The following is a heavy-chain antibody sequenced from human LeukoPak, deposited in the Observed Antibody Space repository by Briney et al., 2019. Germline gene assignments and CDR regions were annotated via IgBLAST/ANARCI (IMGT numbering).Heavy chain of an antibody. J-gene: IGHJ4*02. CDR3: AKTPGCSSGWPFDY. CDR1: GFTFSSYA. CDR2: ISGSGGST. V-gene: IGHV3-23*01. Sequence: AGGSLRLSCAASGFTFSSYAMSWVRQAPGKGLEWVSAISGSGGSTYYADSVKGRFTISRDNSKNTLYLQMNSLRAEDTAVYYCAKTPGCSSGWPFDYWGQGTLVTVSS. D-gene: IGHD6-19*01.